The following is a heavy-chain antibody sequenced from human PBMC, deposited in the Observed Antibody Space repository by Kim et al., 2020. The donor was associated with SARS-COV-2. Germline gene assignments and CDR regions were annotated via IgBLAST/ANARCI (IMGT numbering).Heavy chain of an antibody. Sequence: SETLSLTCTVSGGSISSYYWSWIRQPPGKGLEWIGYIYYSGSTNYNPSLKSRVTISVDTSKNQFSLKLSSVTAADTAVYYCVRVWFGEFNYYYGMDVWGQGTTVTVSS. J-gene: IGHJ6*02. CDR3: VRVWFGEFNYYYGMDV. CDR1: GGSISSYY. D-gene: IGHD3-10*01. CDR2: IYYSGST. V-gene: IGHV4-59*01.